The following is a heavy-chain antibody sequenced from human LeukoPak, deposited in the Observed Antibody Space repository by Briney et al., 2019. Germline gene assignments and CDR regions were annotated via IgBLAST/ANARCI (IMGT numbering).Heavy chain of an antibody. J-gene: IGHJ4*02. CDR2: ISYDGSNK. V-gene: IGHV3-30-3*01. D-gene: IGHD3-10*01. CDR3: ARDHRGVRDYFDY. Sequence: GGSLRLSCAASVFTFSSYSMHWVRQAPGKGPEWVVVISYDGSNKYYADSVKGRFTISRDNSKNTLYLQMNSLRAEDTAVYYCARDHRGVRDYFDYWGQGTLVTVSS. CDR1: VFTFSSYS.